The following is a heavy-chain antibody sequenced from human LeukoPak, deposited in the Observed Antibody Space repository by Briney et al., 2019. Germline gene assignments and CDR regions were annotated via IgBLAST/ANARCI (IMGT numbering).Heavy chain of an antibody. V-gene: IGHV4-39*07. CDR2: IYYSGST. CDR1: GGSISSSSYY. CDR3: ARDLDGDHPFDY. Sequence: SETLSLTCTVSGGSISSSSYYWGWIRQPPGKGLEWIGSIYYSGSTYYNPSLKSRVTISVDTSKNQFSLKLNSVTAADTAVYYCARDLDGDHPFDYWGQGTLVTVSS. J-gene: IGHJ4*02. D-gene: IGHD4-17*01.